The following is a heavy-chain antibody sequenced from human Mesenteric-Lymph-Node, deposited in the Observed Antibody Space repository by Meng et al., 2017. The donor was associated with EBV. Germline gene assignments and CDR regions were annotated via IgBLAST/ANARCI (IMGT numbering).Heavy chain of an antibody. J-gene: IGHJ5*02. CDR1: GGSISSSNW. CDR3: ASAQCSGGGCPGGS. V-gene: IGHV4-4*02. Sequence: QGQLQEGGPGLVNPSATLSLLCAVSGGSISSSNWWSWVRQPPGKGLEWIGEIYHSGITNYNPSLSSRVTMSVDKSKNQFSLNLISLTAADTAVYYCASAQCSGGGCPGGSWGQGTLVTVSS. CDR2: IYHSGIT. D-gene: IGHD2-15*01.